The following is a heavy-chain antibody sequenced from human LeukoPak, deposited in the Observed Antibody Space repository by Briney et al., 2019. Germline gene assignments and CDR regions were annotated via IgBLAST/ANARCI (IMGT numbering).Heavy chain of an antibody. Sequence: TGGSLRLSCAASGFTVSSNYMSWVRQAPGKGLEWVSVIYSGGSTYYADSVKGGFTISRDNSKNTLYLQMNSLRAEDTAVYYCAAPFSYYYGMDVWGQGTTVTVSS. CDR1: GFTVSSNY. V-gene: IGHV3-66*01. D-gene: IGHD6-6*01. CDR3: AAPFSYYYGMDV. CDR2: IYSGGST. J-gene: IGHJ6*02.